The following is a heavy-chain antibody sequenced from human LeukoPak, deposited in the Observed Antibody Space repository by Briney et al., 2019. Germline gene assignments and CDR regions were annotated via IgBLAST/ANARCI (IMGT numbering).Heavy chain of an antibody. V-gene: IGHV3-23*01. CDR1: GITLSNYG. CDR3: AKRGVVIRVILVGFHKEAYYFDS. J-gene: IGHJ4*02. Sequence: GGSLRLSCAVSGITLSNYGMSWVRQAPRKGLEWVAGISGSGGGTNYADSVKGRFTISRHNPKNTLYLQMNSLRAEDTAVYFCAKRGVVIRVILVGFHKEAYYFDSWGQGALVTVSS. D-gene: IGHD3-22*01. CDR2: ISGSGGGT.